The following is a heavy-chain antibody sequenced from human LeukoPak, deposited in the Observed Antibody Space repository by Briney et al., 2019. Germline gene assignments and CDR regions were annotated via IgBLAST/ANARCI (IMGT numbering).Heavy chain of an antibody. D-gene: IGHD6-19*01. CDR1: GDSVSTDNW. Sequence: NTSGTLSLTCAVSGDSVSTDNWWSWVRQTPGKGLEWIGEAHHTGGTDYNPSLKSRVTMSVDKTKNQISLRLTSVTAADTAVYYCARDCSGGTCPTGGYDVFDFWGQGTMVTVSS. J-gene: IGHJ3*01. V-gene: IGHV4-4*02. CDR2: AHHTGGT. CDR3: ARDCSGGTCPTGGYDVFDF.